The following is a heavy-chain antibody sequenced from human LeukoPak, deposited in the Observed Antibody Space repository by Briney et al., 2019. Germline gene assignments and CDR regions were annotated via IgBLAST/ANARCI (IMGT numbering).Heavy chain of an antibody. CDR2: IYYSGST. CDR1: GGSISTSNYY. V-gene: IGHV4-61*01. CDR3: SREGSYIYGYNYHYYYMDV. D-gene: IGHD5-18*01. J-gene: IGHJ6*03. Sequence: SETLSLTCTVSGGSISTSNYYWGWIRQPPGKGLEWLGQIYYSGSTTYNPSLKSRVTISVDTSKNQLSLKVTSVTAADTAVYYCSREGSYIYGYNYHYYYMDVWGKGTTVTVSS.